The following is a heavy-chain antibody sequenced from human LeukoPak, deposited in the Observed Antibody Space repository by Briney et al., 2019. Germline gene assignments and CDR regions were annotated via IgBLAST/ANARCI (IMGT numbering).Heavy chain of an antibody. J-gene: IGHJ4*02. CDR3: AKDHANTPVVTN. CDR2: ISSSSSTI. Sequence: GGSLRLSCAASGFTFSSYGMHWVRQAPGKGLEWVSYISSSSSTIYYADSVKGRFTISRDNAKNSLYLQMNSLRAEDTAVYYCAKDHANTPVVTNWGQGILVSVSS. CDR1: GFTFSSYG. D-gene: IGHD2-21*02. V-gene: IGHV3-48*04.